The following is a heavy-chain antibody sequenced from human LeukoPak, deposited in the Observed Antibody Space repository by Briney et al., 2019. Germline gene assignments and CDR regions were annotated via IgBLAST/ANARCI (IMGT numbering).Heavy chain of an antibody. J-gene: IGHJ5*02. CDR2: INPSGGST. V-gene: IGHV1-46*01. CDR3: ARAPYNWNTLFDP. CDR1: GYTFTSYY. D-gene: IGHD1/OR15-1a*01. Sequence: ASVKVSCKASGYTFTSYYMHWVRQAPGQGLEWMGIINPSGGSTSYAQKFQGRVTMTRDTSISTAYMELSSLRSEDTAVYYCARAPYNWNTLFDPWGQGTLVTVSS.